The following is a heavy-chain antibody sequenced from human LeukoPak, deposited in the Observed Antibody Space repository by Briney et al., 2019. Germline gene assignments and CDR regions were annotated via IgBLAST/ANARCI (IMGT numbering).Heavy chain of an antibody. CDR3: ARFIAAATDAFDI. D-gene: IGHD6-13*01. Sequence: SETLSLTCTVSGGSISSYYWSWIRQPPGKGLEWIGYIYYSGSTNYNPSLKSRVTISVDTSKNQFSLKLSSVTAADTAVYYCARFIAAATDAFDIWGQGTMVTVSS. J-gene: IGHJ3*02. V-gene: IGHV4-59*08. CDR2: IYYSGST. CDR1: GGSISSYY.